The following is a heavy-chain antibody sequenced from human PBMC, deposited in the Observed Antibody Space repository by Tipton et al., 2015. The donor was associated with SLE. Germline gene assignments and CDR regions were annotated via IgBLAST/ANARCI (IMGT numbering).Heavy chain of an antibody. CDR2: ISYDGGNK. CDR1: GFTFSNYD. Sequence: SLRLSCAASGFTFSNYDMHWVRQAPGKGLEWVAVISYDGGNKYYADSVKGRFTVSRDNSKNSLHLQMNSLRAEDTAVYYCAKDRPYGSSWYGTSSDWGQGILVAVSS. D-gene: IGHD6-13*01. J-gene: IGHJ4*02. V-gene: IGHV3-30*04. CDR3: AKDRPYGSSWYGTSSD.